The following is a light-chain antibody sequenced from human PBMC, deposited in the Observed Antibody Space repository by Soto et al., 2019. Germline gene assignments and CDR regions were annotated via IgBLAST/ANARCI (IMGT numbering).Light chain of an antibody. Sequence: EIVLTQSPGTLSLSPGERATLSCRASQTVRNNYLAWYQQRPGQAPRLLIYGASSRATGIPDRFSGSGSGTDFTLTISRLEPEDFVVYFCQQYGSSPLTFGGGTKVDIK. CDR1: QTVRNNY. J-gene: IGKJ4*01. V-gene: IGKV3-20*01. CDR2: GAS. CDR3: QQYGSSPLT.